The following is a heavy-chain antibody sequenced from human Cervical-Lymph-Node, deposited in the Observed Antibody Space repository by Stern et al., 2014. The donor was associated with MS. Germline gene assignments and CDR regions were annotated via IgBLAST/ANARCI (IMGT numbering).Heavy chain of an antibody. CDR2: IRNRAYSYTT. Sequence: EVQLVESGGGLVQPGGSLRLSCVATGFTFSDHYMDWVRQAPGKGLEWVGRIRNRAYSYTTQYAASLQGRLTISRDDSRNLLHLQMKSLGTEDTAVYYCVREGLDMEMLTTGAFDIWGQGTRVTVSS. V-gene: IGHV3-72*01. J-gene: IGHJ4*02. CDR3: VREGLDMEMLTTGAFDI. D-gene: IGHD4/OR15-4a*01. CDR1: GFTFSDHY.